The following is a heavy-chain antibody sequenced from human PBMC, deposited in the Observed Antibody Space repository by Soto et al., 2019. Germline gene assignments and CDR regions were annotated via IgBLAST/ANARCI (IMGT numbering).Heavy chain of an antibody. CDR2: IGESGTPT. CDR1: GFNFSSYA. V-gene: IGHV3-23*01. J-gene: IGHJ6*02. Sequence: PGGSLXLSCAASGFNFSSYAMKWVRQAPGKGLEWVSLIGESGTPTYYADSVKGRFTISRDNSGNTLFLEMYSLRAEDTAVYYCARYIPGVRYYGMDVWGQGTTVTVSS. D-gene: IGHD2-2*01. CDR3: ARYIPGVRYYGMDV.